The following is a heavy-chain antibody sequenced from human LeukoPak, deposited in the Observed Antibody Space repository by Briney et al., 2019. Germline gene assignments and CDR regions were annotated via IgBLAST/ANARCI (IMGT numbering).Heavy chain of an antibody. D-gene: IGHD3-16*01. J-gene: IGHJ6*02. CDR1: GGSISSGGCY. CDR3: ARETLMITFGGVIPYGMDV. CDR2: IYYSGST. Sequence: RSSETLSLTCTVSGGSISSGGCYWSWIRQHPGKGLEWIGYIYYSGSTYYNPSLKSRVTISVDTSKNQFSLKLSSVTAADTAVYYCARETLMITFGGVIPYGMDVWGQGTTVTVSS. V-gene: IGHV4-31*03.